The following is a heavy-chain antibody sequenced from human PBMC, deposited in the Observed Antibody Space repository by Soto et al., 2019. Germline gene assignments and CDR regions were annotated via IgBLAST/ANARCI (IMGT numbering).Heavy chain of an antibody. CDR3: AKNGQPPYYYYGLDV. D-gene: IGHD2-8*01. Sequence: QGHLVQSGAEVKKPGASVKVSCKASGYTFTRYCISWVRQAPGQGLEWMGWISGYNGDTNYAQNLQDRVTMTIDTSTNTAYMELRSLTSDDTAVYYCAKNGQPPYYYYGLDVWGQGTTVTVYS. J-gene: IGHJ6*02. CDR2: ISGYNGDT. V-gene: IGHV1-18*01. CDR1: GYTFTRYC.